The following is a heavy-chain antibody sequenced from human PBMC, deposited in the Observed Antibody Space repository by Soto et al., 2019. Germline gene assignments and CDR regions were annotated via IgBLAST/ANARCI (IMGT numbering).Heavy chain of an antibody. V-gene: IGHV3-23*01. J-gene: IGHJ6*02. CDR3: AKDHGPTGSYEFWSGYYTYYYYGMDV. CDR2: ISGSGGST. D-gene: IGHD3-3*01. Sequence: GGSLRLSCAASGFTFSSYAMSWVRQAPGKGLEWVSAISGSGGSTYYADSVKGRFTISRDTSKNTLYLQMNSLRAEDTAVYYCAKDHGPTGSYEFWSGYYTYYYYGMDVWGQGTTVTVSS. CDR1: GFTFSSYA.